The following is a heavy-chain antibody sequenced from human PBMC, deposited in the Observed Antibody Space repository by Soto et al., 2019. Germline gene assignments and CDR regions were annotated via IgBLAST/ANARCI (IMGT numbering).Heavy chain of an antibody. D-gene: IGHD5-12*01. J-gene: IGHJ4*02. CDR3: ATDPGYSNDDFDY. CDR2: IWYDGSKK. Sequence: QVQLVESGGGVVQPGRSLRLSCVASGFTFSSHAMHWVRQAPGKGLEWVAVIWYDGSKKYYADSVKGRFTVARDDSKNTPYLQTNSLRGEDTAVYYCATDPGYSNDDFDYWGQGTVVTVSP. CDR1: GFTFSSHA. V-gene: IGHV3-33*01.